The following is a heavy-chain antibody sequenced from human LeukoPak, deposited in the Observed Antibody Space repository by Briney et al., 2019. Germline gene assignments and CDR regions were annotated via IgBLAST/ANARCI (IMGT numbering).Heavy chain of an antibody. J-gene: IGHJ4*02. D-gene: IGHD4-17*01. CDR2: IYHSGST. CDR1: GYSISSGYY. Sequence: SETLSLTCAVSGYSISSGYYWGWIRQPPGKGVEWIGSIYHSGSTYYNPSLKSRVTISVDTSKNQFSLKLSSVTAADTAVYYCASALTTVTQFDYWGQGTPVTVSS. V-gene: IGHV4-38-2*01. CDR3: ASALTTVTQFDY.